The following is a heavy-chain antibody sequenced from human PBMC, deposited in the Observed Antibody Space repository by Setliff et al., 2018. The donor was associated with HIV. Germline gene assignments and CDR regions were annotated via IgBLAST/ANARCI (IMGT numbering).Heavy chain of an antibody. Sequence: ASVKVSCKASGYTFTSYATHWVRQAPGQRLEWMGWINAGNGNTKYSQKFQGRVTITRDTSASTAYMELSSLRSEDTAVYYCAGSGAVAALWAFDIWGQGTMVTVSS. CDR1: GYTFTSYA. V-gene: IGHV1-3*01. D-gene: IGHD6-19*01. CDR3: AGSGAVAALWAFDI. CDR2: INAGNGNT. J-gene: IGHJ3*02.